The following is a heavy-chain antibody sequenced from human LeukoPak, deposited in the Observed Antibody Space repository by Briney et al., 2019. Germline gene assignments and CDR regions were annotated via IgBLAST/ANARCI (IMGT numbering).Heavy chain of an antibody. Sequence: ASVKVSCKASGYTFTSYGISWVRQAPGQGLEWMGRISAYNGNTNYVQKLQGRVTMTTDTSTSTAYMELRSLRSDDTAVYYCARGWRRIAARGPAWYNWFDPWGQGTLVTVSS. J-gene: IGHJ5*02. D-gene: IGHD6-6*01. CDR3: ARGWRRIAARGPAWYNWFDP. CDR2: ISAYNGNT. V-gene: IGHV1-18*01. CDR1: GYTFTSYG.